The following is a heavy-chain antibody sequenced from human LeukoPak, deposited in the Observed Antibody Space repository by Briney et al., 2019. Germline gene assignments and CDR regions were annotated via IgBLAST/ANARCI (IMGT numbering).Heavy chain of an antibody. CDR3: AKAPQTPPSD. V-gene: IGHV3-23*01. J-gene: IGHJ4*02. Sequence: GGSLRLSCAASGFTFSSYGMHWVRQAPGKGLEWVSAISGSGGSTYYADSVKGRFTISRDDSKNTLCLQMNSLRAEDTAVYYCAKAPQTPPSDWGQGTLVTVSS. CDR2: ISGSGGST. CDR1: GFTFSSYG.